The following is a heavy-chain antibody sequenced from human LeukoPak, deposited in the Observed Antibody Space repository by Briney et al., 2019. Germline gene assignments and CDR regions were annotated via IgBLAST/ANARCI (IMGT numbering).Heavy chain of an antibody. J-gene: IGHJ6*03. D-gene: IGHD2-2*02. CDR2: IIPIFGTA. CDR3: ARGAGIQEDIVVVPAAIDYYYYYMDV. CDR1: GGTFSSYA. Sequence: ASVKVSCKASGGTFSSYAISWVRQAPGRGLEWMGRIIPIFGTANYAQKFQGRVTITTDESTSTAYMELSSLRSEDTAVYYCARGAGIQEDIVVVPAAIDYYYYYMDVWGKGTTVTVSS. V-gene: IGHV1-69*05.